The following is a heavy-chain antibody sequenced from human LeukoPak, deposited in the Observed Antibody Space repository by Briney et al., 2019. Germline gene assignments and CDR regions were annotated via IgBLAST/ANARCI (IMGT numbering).Heavy chain of an antibody. V-gene: IGHV4-31*03. J-gene: IGHJ4*02. CDR3: ARANIVEVPAAPDFDY. D-gene: IGHD2-2*01. CDR1: GGSISSGGYY. CDR2: IYYSGST. Sequence: SQTLSLTCTVSGGSISSGGYYWSWIRQHPGKGLEWIGYIYYSGSTYYNPSLKSRVTISVDTSKNQFSLKLSSVTAADTAVYYCARANIVEVPAAPDFDYWGQGTLVTVSS.